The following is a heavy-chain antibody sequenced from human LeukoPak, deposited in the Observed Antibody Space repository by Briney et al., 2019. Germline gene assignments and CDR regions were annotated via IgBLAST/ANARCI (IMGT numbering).Heavy chain of an antibody. CDR3: ARETIDITIIEVVRMGDAFDI. Sequence: SETLSLTCAVSGGSISSSNWWSWVRQPPGKGLEWIGEIYHSGNTYYNPSLKSRVTISVDTSKNQFSLRMSSVTAADTAVYYCARETIDITIIEVVRMGDAFDIWGQGTMVAVSS. V-gene: IGHV4-4*02. CDR1: GGSISSSNW. CDR2: IYHSGNT. J-gene: IGHJ3*02. D-gene: IGHD3-22*01.